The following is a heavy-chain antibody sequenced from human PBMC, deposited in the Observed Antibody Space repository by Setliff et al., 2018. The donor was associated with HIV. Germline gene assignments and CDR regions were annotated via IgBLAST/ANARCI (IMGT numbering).Heavy chain of an antibody. CDR2: FDPEDVET. D-gene: IGHD3-22*01. CDR1: GYTLSELS. CDR3: ARDDDITMIVVGGAF. J-gene: IGHJ4*02. Sequence: GASVKVSCKVSGYTLSELSMHWVRQAPGKGLEWMGGFDPEDVETIYAEKFQGRVTMTEDTSTDTAYMELSSLRSEDTAVYYCARDDDITMIVVGGAFWGQGTLVTVSS. V-gene: IGHV1-24*01.